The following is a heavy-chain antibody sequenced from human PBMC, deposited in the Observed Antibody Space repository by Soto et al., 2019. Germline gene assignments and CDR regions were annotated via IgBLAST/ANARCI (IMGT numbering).Heavy chain of an antibody. CDR2: VNWNGGST. CDR1: GFTFDDYG. J-gene: IGHJ4*02. Sequence: GGSLRLSCAASGFTFDDYGMSWARQAPGKGLEWVSGVNWNGGSTGYADSVKGRFTISRDNAKNSLYLQMNSLRAEDTAVYYCARETSHGSELFDYWGQGTLVTVSS. D-gene: IGHD3-10*01. CDR3: ARETSHGSELFDY. V-gene: IGHV3-20*04.